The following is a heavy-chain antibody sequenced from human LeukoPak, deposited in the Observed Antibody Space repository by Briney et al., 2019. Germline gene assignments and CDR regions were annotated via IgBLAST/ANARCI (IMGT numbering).Heavy chain of an antibody. V-gene: IGHV1-2*02. Sequence: ASVKVSCKASGYTFTGYYMHWVRQAPGQGLEWMGWINPNSGGTNYAQKFQGRVTMTRDTSISTAYMELSRLRSDDTAVYYCAKEDDSGYVGFDYWGQGTLVTVSS. J-gene: IGHJ4*02. CDR3: AKEDDSGYVGFDY. CDR1: GYTFTGYY. D-gene: IGHD5-12*01. CDR2: INPNSGGT.